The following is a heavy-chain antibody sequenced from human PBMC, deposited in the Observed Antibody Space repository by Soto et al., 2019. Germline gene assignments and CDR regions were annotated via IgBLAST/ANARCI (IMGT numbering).Heavy chain of an antibody. J-gene: IGHJ5*02. CDR2: ISSSSSTI. Sequence: EVQLVESGGGLVQPGGSLRLSCAASGFTFSSYSMNWVRQAPGKGLEWVSYISSSSSTIYYADSVKGRFTISRDNAKNSRYLQMNSLRDEDTAVYYCARDGCSGGSCYSWWFDPWGQVTLVTVSS. D-gene: IGHD2-15*01. V-gene: IGHV3-48*02. CDR3: ARDGCSGGSCYSWWFDP. CDR1: GFTFSSYS.